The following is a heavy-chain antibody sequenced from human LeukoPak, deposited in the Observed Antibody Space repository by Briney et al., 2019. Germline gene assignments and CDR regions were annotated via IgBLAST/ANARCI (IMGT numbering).Heavy chain of an antibody. Sequence: PSETLSLTCTASGGPITISSYYWGGTRHPPGKGRKWIGSIYYSGSTYYNPSLKSRVTISVDTSKNQFSLKLSSVTAAHTAVYYCARHEVDILTGYYLNWFDPWGEGTLVTVSS. CDR2: IYYSGST. D-gene: IGHD3-9*01. CDR3: ARHEVDILTGYYLNWFDP. J-gene: IGHJ5*02. V-gene: IGHV4-39*01. CDR1: GGPITISSYY.